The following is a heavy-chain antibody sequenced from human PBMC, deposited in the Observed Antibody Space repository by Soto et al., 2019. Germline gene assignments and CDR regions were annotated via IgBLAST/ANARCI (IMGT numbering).Heavy chain of an antibody. D-gene: IGHD3-10*01. CDR2: IFNNGTT. Sequence: QVQLQESGPGLVKPSETLSLTCSVSGVSLTSYYWSWIRQTPGKTLEWIGCIFNNGTTNYNPSLKSRVTISLDMSKNQFSLKLKSVSAEDTALYYCARGKGTHRYWGPGTLVTVSS. CDR3: ARGKGTHRY. CDR1: GVSLTSYY. V-gene: IGHV4-59*01. J-gene: IGHJ4*02.